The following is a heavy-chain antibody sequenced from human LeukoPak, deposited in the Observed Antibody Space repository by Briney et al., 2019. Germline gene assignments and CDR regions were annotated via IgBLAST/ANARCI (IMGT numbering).Heavy chain of an antibody. CDR1: GFTISSYG. V-gene: IGHV3-33*01. CDR2: IWYDGSNK. CDR3: ARDHSSGWYSDYFDY. D-gene: IGHD6-19*01. J-gene: IGHJ4*02. Sequence: PGGSLRLSCAASGFTISSYGMHWVRQAPGKGLEWVAIIWYDGSNKYYADSVKGRFTISRDNSKNTLYLQMNSLRAEDTAVYYCARDHSSGWYSDYFDYWGQGTLVTVSS.